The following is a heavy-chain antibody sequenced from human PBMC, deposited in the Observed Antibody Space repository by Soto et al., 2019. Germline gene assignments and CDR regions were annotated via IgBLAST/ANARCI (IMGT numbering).Heavy chain of an antibody. V-gene: IGHV4-30-2*01. CDR3: ARGFRPYYYGSGSYYNINYFDY. D-gene: IGHD3-10*01. J-gene: IGHJ4*02. Sequence: PSETLSLTCTVSGGSISSGGYSWSWIRQPPGKGLEWIGYIYHSGSTYYNPSLKSRVTISVDRSKNQFSLKLSSVTAADTAVYYCARGFRPYYYGSGSYYNINYFDYWGQGTLVTVSS. CDR1: GGSISSGGYS. CDR2: IYHSGST.